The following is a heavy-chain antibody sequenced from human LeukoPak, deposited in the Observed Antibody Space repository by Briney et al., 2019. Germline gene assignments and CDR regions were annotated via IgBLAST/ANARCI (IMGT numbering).Heavy chain of an antibody. CDR2: IKQDGSEK. V-gene: IGHV3-7*01. CDR1: GFTFSSXW. D-gene: IGHD1-1*01. J-gene: IGHJ3*02. Sequence: XGSXXXXXXASGFTFSSXWXXXGRXAPGXGXXWVANIKQDGSEKYYVDSVKGRFTISRDNAKNSLYLQMNSLRAEDTAVYYCARGYNYGAFDIWGQGTMVTVSS. CDR3: ARGYNYGAFDI.